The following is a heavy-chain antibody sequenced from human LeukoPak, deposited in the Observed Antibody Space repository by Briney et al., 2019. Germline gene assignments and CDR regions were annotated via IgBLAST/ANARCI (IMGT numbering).Heavy chain of an antibody. CDR2: ISSSGSTI. D-gene: IGHD4-17*01. J-gene: IGHJ6*03. Sequence: AGGFLRLSCAASGFTFSDYYMSWIRQAPGKGLEWVSYISSSGSTIYYADSVKSRFTISRDNAKNSLYLQMNSLRAEDTAVYYCARGDYGDYYYYYYYMDVWGKGTTVTVSS. V-gene: IGHV3-11*01. CDR3: ARGDYGDYYYYYYYMDV. CDR1: GFTFSDYY.